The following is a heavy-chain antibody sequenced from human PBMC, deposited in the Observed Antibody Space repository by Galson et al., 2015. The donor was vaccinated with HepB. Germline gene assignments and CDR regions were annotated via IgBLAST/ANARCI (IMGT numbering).Heavy chain of an antibody. CDR2: ISYDGSNK. D-gene: IGHD6-13*01. Sequence: SLRLSCAASGFTFSSYAIHWVRQAPGKGLEWVAVISYDGSNKYYADSVKGRFTISRDNSKNTLYLQMNSLRADDTAVYYCARPSGSSWWDFQHWGQGTLVTVSS. CDR3: ARPSGSSWWDFQH. V-gene: IGHV3-30*04. CDR1: GFTFSSYA. J-gene: IGHJ1*01.